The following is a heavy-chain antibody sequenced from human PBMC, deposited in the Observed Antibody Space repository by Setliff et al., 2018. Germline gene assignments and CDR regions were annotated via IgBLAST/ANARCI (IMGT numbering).Heavy chain of an antibody. V-gene: IGHV3-20*04. CDR1: GFTFVDYG. Sequence: SCAASGFTFVDYGMTWVRQAPGKGLEWVSGINWNGGSTGYADSVKGRFTISRDNVKNSLYLQMNSLRAEDTALYYCARTHRVEATLDFWGRGTLVTVPQ. D-gene: IGHD1-26*01. CDR2: INWNGGST. CDR3: ARTHRVEATLDF. J-gene: IGHJ4*02.